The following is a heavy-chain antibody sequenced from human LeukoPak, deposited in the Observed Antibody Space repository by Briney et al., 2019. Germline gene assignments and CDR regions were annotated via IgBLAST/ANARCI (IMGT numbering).Heavy chain of an antibody. Sequence: PSETLSLTCAVYGGSFSGYYWSWIRQPPGKGLEWIGEINHSGSTNYNPSLKSRVTISVDTSKNQFSLKLSSVTAADTAVYYCASSIPSSGYPFQLDYWGQGTLITVSS. D-gene: IGHD3-22*01. J-gene: IGHJ4*02. CDR2: INHSGST. CDR1: GGSFSGYY. V-gene: IGHV4-34*01. CDR3: ASSIPSSGYPFQLDY.